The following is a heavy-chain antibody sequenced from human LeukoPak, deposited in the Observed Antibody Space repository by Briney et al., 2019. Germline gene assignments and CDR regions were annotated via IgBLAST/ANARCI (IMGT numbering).Heavy chain of an antibody. CDR2: IRQDGGEK. Sequence: QPGGSLRLSCAVSGFTFSSYWMNWVRQAPGKGLEWVASIRQDGGEKSYVDSVKGRFTCSRDNTKNSLYLQMNSLRAEDTAVYYCAKVMKGSERLTMVRGVIIKTAGLYYMDVWGKGTTVTVSS. V-gene: IGHV3-7*03. D-gene: IGHD3-10*01. J-gene: IGHJ6*03. CDR3: AKVMKGSERLTMVRGVIIKTAGLYYMDV. CDR1: GFTFSSYW.